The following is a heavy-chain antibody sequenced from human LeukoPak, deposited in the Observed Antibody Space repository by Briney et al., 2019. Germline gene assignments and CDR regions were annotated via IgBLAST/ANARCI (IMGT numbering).Heavy chain of an antibody. Sequence: XAXGQXLXWMGXXIPIFGTANYAQKFQGRVTITADESTSTAYMELSSLRSKDTAVYYCARGRRTFYYYYGMDVWGQGTTVTVSS. CDR2: XIPIFGTA. CDR3: ARGRRTFYYYYGMDV. J-gene: IGHJ6*02. D-gene: IGHD1-1*01. V-gene: IGHV1-69*01.